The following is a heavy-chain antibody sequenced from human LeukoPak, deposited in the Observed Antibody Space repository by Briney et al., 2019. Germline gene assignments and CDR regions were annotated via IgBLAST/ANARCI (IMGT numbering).Heavy chain of an antibody. CDR3: ATSGVEDDYVHYFDY. CDR2: INPSGGST. CDR1: GYTFTSYY. V-gene: IGHV1-46*03. J-gene: IGHJ4*02. Sequence: ASVKVSCKASGYTFTSYYMHWVRQAPGQGLEWMGIINPSGGSTSYAQKFQGRVTMTRDTSTSTVYMELSSLRSEDTAVYYCATSGVEDDYVHYFDYWGQGTLVTVSS. D-gene: IGHD3-16*01.